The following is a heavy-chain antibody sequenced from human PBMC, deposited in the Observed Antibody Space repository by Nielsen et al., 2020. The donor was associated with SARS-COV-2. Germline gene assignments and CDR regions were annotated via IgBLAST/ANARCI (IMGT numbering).Heavy chain of an antibody. Sequence: GGSLRLSCAASGFTVSSNYMSWVRQAPGKGLEWVGRIKSKTDGGTTDYAAPVKGRFTISRDDSKNTLYLQMNSLKIDDTAVYYCTRVNPTSDSWFDAFDIWGQGTLVTVSS. V-gene: IGHV3-15*01. J-gene: IGHJ3*02. CDR1: GFTVSSNY. CDR2: IKSKTDGGTT. CDR3: TRVNPTSDSWFDAFDI. D-gene: IGHD1-26*01.